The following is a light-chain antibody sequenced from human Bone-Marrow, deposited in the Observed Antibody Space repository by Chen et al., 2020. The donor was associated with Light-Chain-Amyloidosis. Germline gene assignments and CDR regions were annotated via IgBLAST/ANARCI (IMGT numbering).Light chain of an antibody. CDR1: SSDVGGDNH. V-gene: IGLV2-14*01. CDR2: EFT. CDR3: SENTITNTMG. J-gene: IGLJ1*01. Sequence: QSALTQPASVSGSPGQSITISCTGTSSDVGGDNHVSCYQQHPDKAPKLMIYEFTKRPSWVPDRLSGSKSDNTADRTIAGRQNEDEADYVCSENTITNTMGFGSGTVVTVL.